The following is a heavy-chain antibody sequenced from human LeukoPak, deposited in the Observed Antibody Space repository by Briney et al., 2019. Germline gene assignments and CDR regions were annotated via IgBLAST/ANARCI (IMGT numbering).Heavy chain of an antibody. V-gene: IGHV3-33*01. J-gene: IGHJ5*02. CDR1: GFTFSSYG. CDR3: AADIVVVPAAP. CDR2: IWYDGGNK. Sequence: GGSLRLSCAASGFTFSSYGMHWVRQAPGKGLEWVAVIWYDGGNKYYADSVKGRFTISRDNSKNTLYLQMNSLRAEDTAVYYCAADIVVVPAAPWGQGTLVTVSS. D-gene: IGHD2-2*01.